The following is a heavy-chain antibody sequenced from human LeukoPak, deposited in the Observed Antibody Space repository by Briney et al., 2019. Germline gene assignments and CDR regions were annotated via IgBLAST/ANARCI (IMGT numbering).Heavy chain of an antibody. Sequence: PGGSLRLSCAASGFTFSSYGMSWVRQVPGKGLEWVSAISGSGGSIYYADSVKGRFTISRDNTKNSLYLHLSSLRADDTAVYFCATVAGYFDYWGQGTLVTVSS. CDR3: ATVAGYFDY. CDR2: ISGSGGSI. V-gene: IGHV3-23*01. CDR1: GFTFSSYG. D-gene: IGHD2-21*01. J-gene: IGHJ4*02.